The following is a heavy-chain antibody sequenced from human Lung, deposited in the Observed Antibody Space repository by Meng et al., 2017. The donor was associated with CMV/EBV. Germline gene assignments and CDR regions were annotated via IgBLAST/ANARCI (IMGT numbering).Heavy chain of an antibody. J-gene: IGHJ4*02. V-gene: IGHV4-39*07. CDR3: VGGAGGSSSTL. D-gene: IGHD1-26*01. Sequence: SXTXSLXCTISGGPISSSSYYWAWIRQPPEKGLEWIGSVYYTGDTYYSSSLKSRVIISINTSKYQFSQRVNSVTEADSAVYYCVGGAGGSSSTLWGQGALVTVSS. CDR1: GGPISSSSYY. CDR2: VYYTGDT.